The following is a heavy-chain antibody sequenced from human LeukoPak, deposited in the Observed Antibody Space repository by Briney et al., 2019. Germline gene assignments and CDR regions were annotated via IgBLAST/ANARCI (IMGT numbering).Heavy chain of an antibody. Sequence: SETLSLTCTVSGYSISSGYYWGWIRQPPGKGLEWIGSIYHSGSTYYNPSLKSRVTISVDTSKNQFSLKLSSVTAADTAVYYCARVLVDILTGYYEGCDPWGQGTLVTVSS. CDR3: ARVLVDILTGYYEGCDP. J-gene: IGHJ5*02. V-gene: IGHV4-38-2*02. CDR2: IYHSGST. D-gene: IGHD3-9*01. CDR1: GYSISSGYY.